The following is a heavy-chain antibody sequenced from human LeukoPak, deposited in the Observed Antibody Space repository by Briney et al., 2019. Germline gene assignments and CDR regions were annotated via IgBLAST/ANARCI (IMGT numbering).Heavy chain of an antibody. V-gene: IGHV1-2*02. J-gene: IGHJ5*02. CDR1: GXTXXXXX. CDR2: XXXXSXXX. CDR3: ARAAPRDYSGGRWFFDWFDP. Sequence: ASVKVSCKASGXTXXXXXXHXXXXXXGXGXXWXXXXXXXSXXXNYAXKFQGRVTMTGDTSISTVYMELNRLRSDDTAVYYCARAAPRDYSGGRWFFDWFDPWGQGTLVTVFS. D-gene: IGHD2-15*01.